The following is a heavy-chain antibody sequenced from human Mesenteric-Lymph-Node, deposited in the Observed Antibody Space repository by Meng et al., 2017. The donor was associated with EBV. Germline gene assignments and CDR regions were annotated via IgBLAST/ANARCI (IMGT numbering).Heavy chain of an antibody. V-gene: IGHV3-11*01. Sequence: QWELVGSGGGLCKPGGSLRLSCEASGVTLSDYYVTWIRQAPGKGLEWVSYISSSGAGTYYADSVRGRFSISRDNAKNSLYLEMNSLRVEDTAVYYCARERGWGFDYWGQGTLVTVSS. CDR1: GVTLSDYY. CDR2: ISSSGAGT. CDR3: ARERGWGFDY. J-gene: IGHJ4*02. D-gene: IGHD6-19*01.